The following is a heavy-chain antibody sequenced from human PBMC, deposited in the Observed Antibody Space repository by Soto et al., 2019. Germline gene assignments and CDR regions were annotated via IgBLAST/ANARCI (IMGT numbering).Heavy chain of an antibody. CDR1: GGTFSSYA. J-gene: IGHJ6*02. V-gene: IGHV1-69*12. CDR2: IIPIFGTA. CDR3: ARHVPAAGYYYGMDV. D-gene: IGHD2-2*01. Sequence: QVQLVQSGAEVKKPGSSVKVSCKASGGTFSSYAISWVRQAPGQGLEWMGGIIPIFGTANYAQKFQVRVTITADEPTSTAYMELRSLRSDDTAVYYCARHVPAAGYYYGMDVWGQGTTVTVSS.